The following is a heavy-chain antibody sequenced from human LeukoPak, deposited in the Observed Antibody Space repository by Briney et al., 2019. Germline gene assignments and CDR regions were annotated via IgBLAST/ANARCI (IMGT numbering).Heavy chain of an antibody. D-gene: IGHD3-10*01. J-gene: IGHJ6*03. CDR1: GFTVSSSY. CDR2: IYISGST. Sequence: PGGSLRLSCAASGFTVSSSYMSWVRQAPGKGLEWVSVIYISGSTYYADSVKGRFTISRDNSKNTLYLQMNSLRAEDTAVYYCARGEYYYYYYLDVWGKGTTVTVSS. CDR3: ARGEYYYYYYLDV. V-gene: IGHV3-66*02.